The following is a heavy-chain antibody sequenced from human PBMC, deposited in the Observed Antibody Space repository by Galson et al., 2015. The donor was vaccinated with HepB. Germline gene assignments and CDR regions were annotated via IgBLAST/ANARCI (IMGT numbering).Heavy chain of an antibody. D-gene: IGHD5-12*01. Sequence: SLRLSCAAAGFSCIDFGMHWVRQAPGDGLGWLSLISHDAADKQEVGSVGGRFIVSRDNSNNTLYRQMNSLRADDTAVYYCATGGWGQTVATTAYDVDVWGQGTTVIVSS. J-gene: IGHJ6*02. CDR3: ATGGWGQTVATTAYDVDV. V-gene: IGHV3-33*05. CDR1: GFSCIDFG. CDR2: ISHDAADK.